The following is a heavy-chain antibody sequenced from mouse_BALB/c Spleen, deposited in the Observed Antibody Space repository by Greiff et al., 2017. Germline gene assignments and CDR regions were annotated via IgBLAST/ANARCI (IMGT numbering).Heavy chain of an antibody. CDR2: INPYYGST. CDR1: GYSFTDYI. J-gene: IGHJ2*01. V-gene: IGHV1-39*01. D-gene: IGHD1-1*01. CDR3: ASYYYCSSR. Sequence: EVQLQQTGPELVKPGASVKISCKASGYSFTDYIMLWVKQSHGKSLEWIGNINPYYGSTSYNLKFKGKATLTVDKSSSTAYMQLNSLTSEDSAVYYCASYYYCSSRWGQGTTLTVSS.